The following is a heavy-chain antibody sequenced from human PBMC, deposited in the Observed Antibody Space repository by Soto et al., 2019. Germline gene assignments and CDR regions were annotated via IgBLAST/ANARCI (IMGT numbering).Heavy chain of an antibody. CDR3: AREGVYCSGGSCFI. V-gene: IGHV1-69*08. D-gene: IGHD2-15*01. CDR2: IIPILGIA. J-gene: IGHJ4*02. CDR1: GGTFSSYT. Sequence: QVQLVQSGAEVKKPGSSVKVSCKASGGTFSSYTISWVRQAPGQGLEWMGRIIPILGIANYAQKFQGRVTXSAXKXKSTATMELSSLRSEDTAVYYCAREGVYCSGGSCFIGGPGTLGTVS.